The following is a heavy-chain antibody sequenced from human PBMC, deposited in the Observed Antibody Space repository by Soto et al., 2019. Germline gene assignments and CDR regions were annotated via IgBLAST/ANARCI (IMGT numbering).Heavy chain of an antibody. J-gene: IGHJ4*02. CDR2: ISGSGGST. D-gene: IGHD3-3*01. V-gene: IGHV3-23*01. Sequence: LRLSCAGSGLTFSNFAMSWVRQTPGKGLGCVSAISGSGGSTYYSDSVKGRFTISRDNSKNTLYLQMNSLRAEDTAVYYCASEPRKFYYFDSWGQGTQVTVSS. CDR3: ASEPRKFYYFDS. CDR1: GLTFSNFA.